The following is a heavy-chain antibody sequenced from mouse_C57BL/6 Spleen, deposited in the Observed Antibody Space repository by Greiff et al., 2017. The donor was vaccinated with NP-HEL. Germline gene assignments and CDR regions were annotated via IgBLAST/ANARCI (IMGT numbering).Heavy chain of an antibody. CDR2: IHPYNGGT. J-gene: IGHJ3*01. V-gene: IGHV1-19*01. D-gene: IGHD1-1*01. CDR1: GYTFTDYY. CDR3: AIYGSILAWFDY. Sequence: EVQLQQSGPELVKPGASVKMSCKASGYTFTDYYMNWVKQSHGKSLEWIGVIHPYNGGTSYNQKFKGKATLTVDKSSSTAYMQLNSLSSEDSAVYYCAIYGSILAWFDYWGQGTLVTVSA.